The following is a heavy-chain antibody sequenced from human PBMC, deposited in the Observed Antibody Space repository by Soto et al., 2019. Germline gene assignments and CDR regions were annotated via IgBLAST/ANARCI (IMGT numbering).Heavy chain of an antibody. J-gene: IGHJ6*02. Sequence: QVQLVESGGGVVQPGRSLRLSCAASGFTFGGHGMHWVRQAPGRGLEWVALISYDGNIKYYADSVRGRFTISRDNSKNTLYLEMNSLRAEDTAVYYCANSEYSRYKNIDVWGQGTTVTVSS. CDR3: ANSEYSRYKNIDV. D-gene: IGHD5-18*01. CDR2: ISYDGNIK. V-gene: IGHV3-30*18. CDR1: GFTFGGHG.